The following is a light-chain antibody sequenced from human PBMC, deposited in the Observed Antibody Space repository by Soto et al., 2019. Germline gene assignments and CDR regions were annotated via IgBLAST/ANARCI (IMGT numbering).Light chain of an antibody. J-gene: IGLJ1*01. V-gene: IGLV2-14*01. CDR2: EVS. CDR1: SSDVGDYEY. CDR3: SSYKRTSRVYV. Sequence: QSVLTQPASVSGSPGQSFTISCTGTSSDVGDYEYVSWYQQHPGKGPKLMIYEVSNRTSGVSNRFSGSKSGNTASLTISGLQAEDETEYFCSSYKRTSRVYVFGTGTKVTVL.